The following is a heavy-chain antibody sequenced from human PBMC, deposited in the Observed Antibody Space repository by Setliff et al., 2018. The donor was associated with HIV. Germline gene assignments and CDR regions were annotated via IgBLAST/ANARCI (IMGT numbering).Heavy chain of an antibody. CDR2: INPNSGGT. Sequence: GASGKVSCKSSGYTFTGYYIHWVRRAPGQGLEWMGWINPNSGGTNNAQKFQGRVIMTRDTSISTAYMELSNLPSDDTAVYYCARGILRYFDWLLYNDYWGQGTLVTVSS. D-gene: IGHD3-9*01. J-gene: IGHJ4*02. CDR3: ARGILRYFDWLLYNDY. V-gene: IGHV1-2*02. CDR1: GYTFTGYY.